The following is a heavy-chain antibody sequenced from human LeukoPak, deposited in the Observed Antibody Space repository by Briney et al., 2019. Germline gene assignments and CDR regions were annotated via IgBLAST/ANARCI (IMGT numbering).Heavy chain of an antibody. CDR1: GFTFSSYA. CDR3: ARAGLGSYYFDY. V-gene: IGHV3-30-3*01. D-gene: IGHD6-19*01. J-gene: IGHJ4*02. Sequence: GGSLRLSCAASGFTFSSYAMHWVCQAPGKGLEWVAVISYDGSNKYYADSVKGRFTISRDNSKNTLYLQMNSLRAEDTAVYYCARAGLGSYYFDYWGQGTLVTVSS. CDR2: ISYDGSNK.